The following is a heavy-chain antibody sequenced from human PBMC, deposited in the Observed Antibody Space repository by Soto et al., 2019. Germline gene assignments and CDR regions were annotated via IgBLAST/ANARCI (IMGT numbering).Heavy chain of an antibody. CDR2: INGRGDST. D-gene: IGHD1-26*01. J-gene: IGHJ4*02. CDR1: GCPSDTYH. V-gene: IGHV3-23*01. CDR3: AKEGWGGSYEPYFDF. Sequence: GVCLRLSWAASGCPSDTYHMSWVRQAPGKGLEWVSGINGRGDSTFVADSVKGRFSISRDISTDTVYLQMNSLKPEETAVYYCAKEGWGGSYEPYFDFWGQGTVVTGSS.